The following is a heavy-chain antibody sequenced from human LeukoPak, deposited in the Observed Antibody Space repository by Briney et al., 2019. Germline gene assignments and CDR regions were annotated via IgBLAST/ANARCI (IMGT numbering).Heavy chain of an antibody. V-gene: IGHV4-59*01. J-gene: IGHJ4*02. CDR3: ARAQRTRPSLITMVRGVTLYYFDY. Sequence: SETLSLTCTVSGGSISSYYWSWIRQPPGKGLEWIGYIYSSGSTNYNPSLKGRVTISVDTSKNQFSLKLSSVTAADTAVYYCARAQRTRPSLITMVRGVTLYYFDYWGQGTLVTVSS. CDR1: GGSISSYY. CDR2: IYSSGST. D-gene: IGHD3-10*01.